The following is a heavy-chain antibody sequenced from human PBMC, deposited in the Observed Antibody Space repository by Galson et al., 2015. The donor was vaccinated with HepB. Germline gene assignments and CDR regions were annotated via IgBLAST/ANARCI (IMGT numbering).Heavy chain of an antibody. J-gene: IGHJ5*02. CDR2: ISSSSSYI. V-gene: IGHV3-21*01. D-gene: IGHD2-2*01. Sequence: SLRLSCAASGFTFSSYSMNWVRQAPGKGLEWVSSISSSSSYIYYADSVKGRFTISRDNAKNSLYLQMNSLRAEDTAVYYCARGPRWGGVVPAAMENWFDPWGQGTLVTVSS. CDR1: GFTFSSYS. CDR3: ARGPRWGGVVPAAMENWFDP.